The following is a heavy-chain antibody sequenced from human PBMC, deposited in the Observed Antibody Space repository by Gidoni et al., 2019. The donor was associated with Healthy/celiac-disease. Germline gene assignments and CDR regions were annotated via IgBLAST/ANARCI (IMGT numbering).Heavy chain of an antibody. V-gene: IGHV3-30-3*01. CDR1: GFPFSSSA. CDR2: ISYDGSNK. CDR3: AREGRYYDRSGKGGRDAFDI. D-gene: IGHD3-22*01. Sequence: QVHLVASGGGVVQPGRSLTLSCAASGFPFSSSALHWVRQAPGKGLEWVAVISYDGSNKYYADSVKGRFTISRDNSKNTLYLQMNSRRAEDTAVYYCAREGRYYDRSGKGGRDAFDIWGQGTMVTVSS. J-gene: IGHJ3*02.